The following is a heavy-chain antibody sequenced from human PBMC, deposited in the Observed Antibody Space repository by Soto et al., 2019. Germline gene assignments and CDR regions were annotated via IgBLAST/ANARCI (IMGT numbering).Heavy chain of an antibody. CDR1: GGSFSGYY. CDR3: ARTTGYYYYGMDV. CDR2: INHSGST. Sequence: SETLSLTCAVYGGSFSGYYWSWIRQPPGKGLEWIGEINHSGSTNYNPSLKSRVTISVDTSKNQFSLKLSSVTAADTAAYYCARTTGYYYYGMDVWGQGTTVTVSS. V-gene: IGHV4-34*01. J-gene: IGHJ6*02. D-gene: IGHD4-4*01.